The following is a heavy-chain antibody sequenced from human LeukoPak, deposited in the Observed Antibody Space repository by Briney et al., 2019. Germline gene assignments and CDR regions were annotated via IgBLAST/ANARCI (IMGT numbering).Heavy chain of an antibody. J-gene: IGHJ4*02. Sequence: GGSLRLSCAASGFTVSSNYMSWVRQAPGKGLEWVSSISSSSSYIYYADSVKGRFTISRDNAKNSLYLQMNSLRAEDTAVYYCARSYGSGSYYGVRPQNDYWGQGTLVTVSS. D-gene: IGHD3-10*01. CDR2: ISSSSSYI. CDR3: ARSYGSGSYYGVRPQNDY. CDR1: GFTVSSNY. V-gene: IGHV3-21*01.